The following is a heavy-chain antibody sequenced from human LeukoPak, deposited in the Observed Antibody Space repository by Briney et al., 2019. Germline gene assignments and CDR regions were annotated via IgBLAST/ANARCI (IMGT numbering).Heavy chain of an antibody. Sequence: SVEVSCKASGGTFSSYAISWVRQAPGQGLEWMGRIIPIFGTANYAQKFQGRVTITTDESTSTAYMELSSLRSEDTAVYYCARGDIVVVPAATVPRGSMYYFDYWGQGTLVTVSS. CDR2: IIPIFGTA. D-gene: IGHD2-2*01. CDR1: GGTFSSYA. J-gene: IGHJ4*02. V-gene: IGHV1-69*05. CDR3: ARGDIVVVPAATVPRGSMYYFDY.